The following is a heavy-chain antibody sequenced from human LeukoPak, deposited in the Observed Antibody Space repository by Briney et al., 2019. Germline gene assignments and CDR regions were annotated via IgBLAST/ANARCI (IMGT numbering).Heavy chain of an antibody. Sequence: GGSLRLSCAASGFTFDDYAMHWVRHAPGKGLEWVSGISWNSGSIGYADSVKGRFTISRDSAKNSLYLQMNSLRAEDTALYYCAKDTPKTPGRDGYNYDYWGQGTLVTVSS. D-gene: IGHD5-12*01. CDR2: ISWNSGSI. CDR3: AKDTPKTPGRDGYNYDY. V-gene: IGHV3-9*01. J-gene: IGHJ4*02. CDR1: GFTFDDYA.